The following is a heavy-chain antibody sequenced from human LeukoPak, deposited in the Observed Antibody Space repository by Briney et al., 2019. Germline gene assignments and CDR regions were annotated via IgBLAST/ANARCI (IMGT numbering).Heavy chain of an antibody. CDR1: GFSFSAYI. V-gene: IGHV3-64*01. J-gene: IGHJ4*02. Sequence: GGSLRLSCVASGFSFSAYIMHWVRQAPGKGLEYVSAIRSDGSSTFYPNSVKGRFTISRDNSKSTLYPQMGSLRAEDTAVYYCETGEEMATIPNLSFDYWGQGTLVTVSS. D-gene: IGHD5-24*01. CDR3: ETGEEMATIPNLSFDY. CDR2: IRSDGSST.